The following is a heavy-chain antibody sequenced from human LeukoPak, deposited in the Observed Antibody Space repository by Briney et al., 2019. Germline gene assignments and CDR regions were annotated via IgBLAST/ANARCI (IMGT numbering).Heavy chain of an antibody. J-gene: IGHJ4*02. CDR3: AKGGKESDY. D-gene: IGHD3-10*01. V-gene: IGHV3-23*01. CDR1: GFTFSSYA. Sequence: GGSLRLSCAASGFTFSSYAMSWVRQAPGKGLEWVSAIINSGSGTYYVDSVKGRFTISRDNSKNTLYLQMNSLRAEDTAVYYCAKGGKESDYWGQGSLVTVSS. CDR2: IINSGSGT.